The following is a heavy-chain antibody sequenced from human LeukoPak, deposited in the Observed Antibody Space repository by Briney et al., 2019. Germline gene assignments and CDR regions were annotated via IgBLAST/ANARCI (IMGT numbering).Heavy chain of an antibody. V-gene: IGHV3-48*03. D-gene: IGHD4-17*01. Sequence: GGSLRLSCAASGFTFSSYEMNWVRQAPGKGLEWVSYISSSGGTIYYADSVKGRFTISRDNAKNSLYLQMNSLRAEDTAVYYCARSGYGDYALSVAFDIWGQGTMVTVSS. CDR1: GFTFSSYE. CDR2: ISSSGGTI. J-gene: IGHJ3*02. CDR3: ARSGYGDYALSVAFDI.